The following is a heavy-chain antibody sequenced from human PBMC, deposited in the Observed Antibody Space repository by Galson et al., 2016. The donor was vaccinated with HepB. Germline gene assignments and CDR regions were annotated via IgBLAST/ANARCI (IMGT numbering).Heavy chain of an antibody. Sequence: SLRLSCAASGSTLDDFGLHWVRQRPGKGLEWISSYNFLDGNIVYADSVRGRFTISRDPAKKSLFLQMISLRTDDTALYFCARNARSKAKYVMDLWGQGTLVTVSS. V-gene: IGHV3-9*01. CDR3: ARNARSKAKYVMDL. J-gene: IGHJ5*02. CDR2: YNFLDGNI. CDR1: GSTLDDFG. D-gene: IGHD2-8*01.